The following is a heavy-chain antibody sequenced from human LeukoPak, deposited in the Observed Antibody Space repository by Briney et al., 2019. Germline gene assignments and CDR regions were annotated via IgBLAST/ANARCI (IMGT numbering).Heavy chain of an antibody. Sequence: SETLSLTCTVSGGSISSSGFFWGWIRQPPGKALEWIGSIYYSGNTYYNPSLKSRVTISVDTSKNQFSLKVNSVTAADTAVYYYARHGNIVVVVAATAFDYWGQGTLVTVSS. D-gene: IGHD2-15*01. CDR1: GGSISSSGFF. J-gene: IGHJ4*02. CDR2: IYYSGNT. CDR3: ARHGNIVVVVAATAFDY. V-gene: IGHV4-39*01.